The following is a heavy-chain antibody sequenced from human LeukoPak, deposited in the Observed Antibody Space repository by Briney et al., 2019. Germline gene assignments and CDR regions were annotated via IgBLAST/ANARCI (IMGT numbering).Heavy chain of an antibody. CDR1: GGTFSSYA. Sequence: SVKVSCKASGGTFSSYAISWVRQAPGQGLEWMGGIIPIFGTANYAQKFQGRVTITADESTSTAYMELSSLRSEDTAVYYCAREGAYYYDSSGYYAFDIWGQGTMVTVSS. V-gene: IGHV1-69*01. CDR3: AREGAYYYDSSGYYAFDI. J-gene: IGHJ3*02. D-gene: IGHD3-22*01. CDR2: IIPIFGTA.